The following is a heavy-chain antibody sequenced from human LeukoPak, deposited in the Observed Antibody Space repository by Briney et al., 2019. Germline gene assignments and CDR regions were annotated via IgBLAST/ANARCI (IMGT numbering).Heavy chain of an antibody. CDR2: ISTNSANT. CDR1: GFTFSTYG. V-gene: IGHV3-23*01. D-gene: IGHD6-6*01. Sequence: QAGGSLRLSCAASGFTFSTYGMNWGRQAPGKGLEWVSTISTNSANTYYTDSVKGRFTISRDNSKDTLFMQMNSLRAEDTAVYYCAKGQSTIATRSFDSWGQGTQVTVSS. J-gene: IGHJ4*02. CDR3: AKGQSTIATRSFDS.